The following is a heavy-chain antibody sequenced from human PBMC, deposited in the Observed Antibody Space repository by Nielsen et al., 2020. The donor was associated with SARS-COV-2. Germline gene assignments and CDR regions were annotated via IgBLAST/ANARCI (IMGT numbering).Heavy chain of an antibody. J-gene: IGHJ4*02. CDR2: ISHSGIT. CDR1: GASMSSGDYH. V-gene: IGHV4-30-4*01. D-gene: IGHD2-8*01. Sequence: SETLSLTCTVSGASMSSGDYHWSWVRQTPGKGLEWLAFISHSGITYYNPSLKSRVIISQDTSKHQFYLKVPSVTAADTAVYFCARGPVYSSEAPDHWGQGTLVTVSS. CDR3: ARGPVYSSEAPDH.